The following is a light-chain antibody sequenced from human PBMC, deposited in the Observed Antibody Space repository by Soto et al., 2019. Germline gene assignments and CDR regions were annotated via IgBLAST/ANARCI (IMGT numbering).Light chain of an antibody. CDR2: DAS. V-gene: IGKV1-33*01. CDR3: QQYDNHRT. Sequence: DIQMTQSPSSLSASVGDRVTITCQANQDISNYLNWYQQKPGKAPELLIYDASNLEIGVPSRFSGSGSGTDFTFTISSLQPEDIATYYCQQYDNHRTFGQGTKVEIK. J-gene: IGKJ1*01. CDR1: QDISNY.